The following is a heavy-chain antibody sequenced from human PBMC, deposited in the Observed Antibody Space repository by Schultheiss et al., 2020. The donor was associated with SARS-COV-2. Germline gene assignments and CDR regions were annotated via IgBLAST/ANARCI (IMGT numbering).Heavy chain of an antibody. CDR2: IYYSGST. Sequence: SQTLSLTCTVSGGSISSGGYYWSWIRQHPGKGLEWIGYIYYSGSTYYNPSLKSLVTISVDTSKNQFSLKLSSVTAADTAVYYCARGADTGDHAFDIWGQGTMVTVSS. CDR3: ARGADTGDHAFDI. D-gene: IGHD7-27*01. J-gene: IGHJ3*02. V-gene: IGHV4-31*01. CDR1: GGSISSGGYY.